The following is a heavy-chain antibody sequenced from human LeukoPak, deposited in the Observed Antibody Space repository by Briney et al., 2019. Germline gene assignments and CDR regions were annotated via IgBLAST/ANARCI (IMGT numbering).Heavy chain of an antibody. D-gene: IGHD2-21*01. CDR1: GGTFSSYA. J-gene: IGHJ6*03. CDR2: IIPIFGTA. Sequence: GASVKVSCKASGGTFSSYAISWVRQAPGQGLEWMGGIIPIFGTANYAQKFQGRVTITADKFTSTAYMELSSLRSEDTAVYYCARVLTSESAQTWIGVWWNYYYYMDVWGKGTTVTVSS. V-gene: IGHV1-69*06. CDR3: ARVLTSESAQTWIGVWWNYYYYMDV.